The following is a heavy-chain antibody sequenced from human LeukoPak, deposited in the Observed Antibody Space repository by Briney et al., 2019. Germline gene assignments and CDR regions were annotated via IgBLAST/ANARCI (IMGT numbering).Heavy chain of an antibody. Sequence: PGGSLRLSCAASGFSFSSFAMRWVRQAPGKGPEWVSAISGSGGSTYYADAVKGRFTISRDNSKNTLYLQMNSLRAEDTAVYYCAKDASGGYCSGSTCSSWGQGTLVTASS. D-gene: IGHD2-15*01. V-gene: IGHV3-23*01. J-gene: IGHJ4*02. CDR3: AKDASGGYCSGSTCSS. CDR2: ISGSGGST. CDR1: GFSFSSFA.